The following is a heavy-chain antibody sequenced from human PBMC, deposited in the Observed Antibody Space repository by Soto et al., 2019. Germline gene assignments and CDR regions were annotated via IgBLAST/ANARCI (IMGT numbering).Heavy chain of an antibody. CDR3: ARMAGPWYFDL. J-gene: IGHJ2*01. V-gene: IGHV4-34*01. CDR1: GGSFSGFY. Sequence: NPSETLSLTCAVHGGSFSGFYWTWIRQPPGKGLEWIGEINHSGSSNYNPPLKSRVTMSLDTSRSQFSLSLNSVTAADTAVYYCARMAGPWYFDLWGRGTLVTVSS. CDR2: INHSGSS.